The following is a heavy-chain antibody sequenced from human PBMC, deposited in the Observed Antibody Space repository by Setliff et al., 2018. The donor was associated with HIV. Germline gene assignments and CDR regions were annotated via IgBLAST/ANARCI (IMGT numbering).Heavy chain of an antibody. CDR3: AKIQNPQGYYYDSSGYYPHPGSPDY. D-gene: IGHD3-22*01. CDR1: GFTFSVHG. Sequence: PGGSLRLSCAASGFTFSVHGMHWVRQAPGKGLEWVAFINYDESSEYYADSVKGRVSISRDNSKNTVDLHMNSLRTEDTAVYYCAKIQNPQGYYYDSSGYYPHPGSPDYWGQGTLVTVSS. CDR2: INYDESSE. V-gene: IGHV3-30*02. J-gene: IGHJ4*02.